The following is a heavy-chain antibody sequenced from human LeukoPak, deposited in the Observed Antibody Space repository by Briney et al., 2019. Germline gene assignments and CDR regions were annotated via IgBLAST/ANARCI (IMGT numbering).Heavy chain of an antibody. CDR2: IYTSGST. CDR3: ARGVRDYYDSSGYMSY. D-gene: IGHD3-22*01. J-gene: IGHJ4*02. Sequence: SETLSLTCTVSGGSISSYYWSWIRQPAGKGLEWIGRIYTSGSTNYNPSLKSRVTMSVDTSKNQFSLKLNSVTAADAAVYYCARGVRDYYDSSGYMSYWGQGTLVTVSS. CDR1: GGSISSYY. V-gene: IGHV4-4*07.